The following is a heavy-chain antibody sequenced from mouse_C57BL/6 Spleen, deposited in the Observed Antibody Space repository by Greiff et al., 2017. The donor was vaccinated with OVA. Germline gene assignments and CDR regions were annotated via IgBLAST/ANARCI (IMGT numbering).Heavy chain of an antibody. Sequence: QVQLQQSGAELVKPGASVKISCKASGYAFSSYWMNWVKQRPGKGLEWIGQIYPGDGDTNYNGKFKGKATLTADKSSSTAYMQLSSLTSEDSAVYFCAREFDDGYPWFAYWGQGTLVTVSA. D-gene: IGHD2-3*01. CDR1: GYAFSSYW. J-gene: IGHJ3*01. CDR3: AREFDDGYPWFAY. V-gene: IGHV1-80*01. CDR2: IYPGDGDT.